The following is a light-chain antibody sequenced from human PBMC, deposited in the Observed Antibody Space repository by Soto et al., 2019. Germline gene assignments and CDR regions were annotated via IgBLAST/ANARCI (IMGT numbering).Light chain of an antibody. V-gene: IGKV3-15*01. CDR2: SAS. CDR1: QSISTE. CDR3: QQGHNWPLT. J-gene: IGKJ2*01. Sequence: EIVMTQSPATLSVSPGERATLSCRASQSISTELAWYQQKPGQPPRLLIYSASTRATGVPARFTGSGSGSEFTLTISGLQYDDFAVYYCQQGHNWPLTFGQGTRLEI.